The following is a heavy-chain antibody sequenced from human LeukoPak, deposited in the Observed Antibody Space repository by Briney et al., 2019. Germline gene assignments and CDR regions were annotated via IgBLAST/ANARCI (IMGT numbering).Heavy chain of an antibody. CDR1: GFTFDDYA. J-gene: IGHJ4*02. CDR3: AKGYCSSTSCSGDY. V-gene: IGHV3-9*03. CDR2: ISWNSGSI. Sequence: GGSLRLSCAASGFTFDDYAMHWVRQAPGKRLEWVSGISWNSGSIAYADSVRGRFTISRDNAKNSLYLQMNSLRAEDMALYYCAKGYCSSTSCSGDYWGQGTLVTVSS. D-gene: IGHD2-2*01.